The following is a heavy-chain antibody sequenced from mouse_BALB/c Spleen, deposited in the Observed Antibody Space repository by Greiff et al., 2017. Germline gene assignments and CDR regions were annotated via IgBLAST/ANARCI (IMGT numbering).Heavy chain of an antibody. CDR3: ARDRGYGRGTYYFDY. D-gene: IGHD1-1*01. CDR1: GFSLTSYG. V-gene: IGHV2-9*02. CDR2: IWAGGST. J-gene: IGHJ2*01. Sequence: VQLVESGPGLVAPSQSLSITCTVSGFSLTSYGVHWVRQPPGKGLEWLGVIWAGGSTNYNSALMSRLSISKDNSKSQVFLKMNSLQTDDTAMYYCARDRGYGRGTYYFDYWGQGTTLTVSS.